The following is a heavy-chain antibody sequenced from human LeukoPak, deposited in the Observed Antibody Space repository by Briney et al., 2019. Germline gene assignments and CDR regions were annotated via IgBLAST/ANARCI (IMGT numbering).Heavy chain of an antibody. V-gene: IGHV4-61*02. J-gene: IGHJ6*03. D-gene: IGHD5-12*01. CDR2: IYTSGST. CDR3: ASGRVATNYYYYMDV. Sequence: SQTLSLTCTVSGGSISSGSYYWSWIRQPAGKGLEWIGRIYTSGSTNYNPSLKSRVTMSVDTSKNQFSLKLSSVTAADTAVYYCASGRVATNYYYYMDVWGKGTTVTVSS. CDR1: GGSISSGSYY.